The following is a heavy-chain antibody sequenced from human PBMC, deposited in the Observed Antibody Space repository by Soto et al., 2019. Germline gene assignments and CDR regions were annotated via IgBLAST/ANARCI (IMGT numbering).Heavy chain of an antibody. CDR1: GSSISNDNW. CDR2: IHHTGYT. J-gene: IGHJ4*02. V-gene: IGHV4-28*01. Sequence: SETLSLTCGVSGSSISNDNWWVWIRRPPGKGLEWIGYIHHTGYTHSNPALKSRLTMSVDTSKNQFSLRLSSVTAVDTAVYYCATKDNGKYFFDSWGQGAPVPVYS. D-gene: IGHD1-26*01. CDR3: ATKDNGKYFFDS.